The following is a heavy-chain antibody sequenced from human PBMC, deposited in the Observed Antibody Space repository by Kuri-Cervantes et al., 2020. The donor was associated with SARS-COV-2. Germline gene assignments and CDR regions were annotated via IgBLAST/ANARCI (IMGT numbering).Heavy chain of an antibody. CDR1: GYTFTSYY. D-gene: IGHD3-3*01. CDR2: INPSGGST. V-gene: IGHV1-46*01. Sequence: ASVKVSCKASGYTFTSYYMHWVRQAPGQGLEWMGIINPSGGSTSYAQKFQGRVTMTRDTSISTAYMELSSLRSEDTAVYYCARASSHYYDFWSGSYDAFDIWGQGTMVTVSS. CDR3: ARASSHYYDFWSGSYDAFDI. J-gene: IGHJ3*02.